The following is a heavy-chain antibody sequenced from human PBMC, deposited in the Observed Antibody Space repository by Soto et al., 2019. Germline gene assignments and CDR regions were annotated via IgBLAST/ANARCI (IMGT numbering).Heavy chain of an antibody. D-gene: IGHD3-10*01. V-gene: IGHV1-18*04. Sequence: QGKLVQSGPEVKKPWASVKVSCTASGYSFSGYDITWVRQAPGQGLEWLGWVSTSIRSTMSAEKLQGRLTMTTDTSTTTVYMELRGLTSDDTAVYYCARDSGAALYGEDALDIWGQGTMVSVSS. CDR3: ARDSGAALYGEDALDI. J-gene: IGHJ3*02. CDR2: VSTSIRST. CDR1: GYSFSGYD.